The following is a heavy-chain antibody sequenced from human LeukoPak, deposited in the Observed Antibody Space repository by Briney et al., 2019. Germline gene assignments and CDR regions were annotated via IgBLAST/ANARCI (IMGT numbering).Heavy chain of an antibody. V-gene: IGHV3-23*01. CDR2: ISGSGGST. Sequence: GGSLRLSCAASGFTFSSYAMSWVRQAPGKGLEWVSAISGSGGSTYYADSVKGRFTISRDNSKNTLYLQMNSLRAEDTAVYYCAKDRSPRGGAAAGLDYWGQGTLVTVPS. J-gene: IGHJ4*02. CDR1: GFTFSSYA. CDR3: AKDRSPRGGAAAGLDY. D-gene: IGHD6-13*01.